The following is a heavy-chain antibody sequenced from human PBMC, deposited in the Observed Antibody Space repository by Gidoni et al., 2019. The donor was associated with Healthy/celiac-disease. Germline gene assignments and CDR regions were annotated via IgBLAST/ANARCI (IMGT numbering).Heavy chain of an antibody. J-gene: IGHJ4*02. D-gene: IGHD6-19*01. CDR2: ISSSSSYI. Sequence: EVQLVESGGGLVKPGGSLSLSCAASVFTFSSYSMNWVRQAPGKGLEWVSSISSSSSYIYYADSVKGRFTISRDNAKNSLYLQMNSLRAEDTAVYYCARDQWLVRVFDYWGQGTLVTVSS. CDR3: ARDQWLVRVFDY. CDR1: VFTFSSYS. V-gene: IGHV3-21*01.